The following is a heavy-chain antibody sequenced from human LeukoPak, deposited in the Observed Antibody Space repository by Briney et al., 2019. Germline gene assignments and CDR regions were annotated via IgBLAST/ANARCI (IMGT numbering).Heavy chain of an antibody. D-gene: IGHD1-26*01. CDR2: INPNSGGT. CDR1: GYTFTSYG. V-gene: IGHV1-2*02. CDR3: AGVGGATDAFDI. Sequence: ASVKVSCKASGYTFTSYGISWVRQAPGQGLEWMGWINPNSGGTNYAQKFQGRVTMTRDTSISTAYMELSRLRSDDTAVYYCAGVGGATDAFDIWGQGTMVTVSS. J-gene: IGHJ3*02.